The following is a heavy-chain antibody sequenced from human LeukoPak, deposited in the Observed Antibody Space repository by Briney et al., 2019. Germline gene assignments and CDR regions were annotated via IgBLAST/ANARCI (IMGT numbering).Heavy chain of an antibody. CDR1: GGSISTSNYY. CDR2: IFYSGST. D-gene: IGHD3-10*01. J-gene: IGHJ6*03. V-gene: IGHV4-39*07. Sequence: SETLSLTCTVSGGSISTSNYYWGWIRQPPGKGLGWIGNIFYSGSTYYSPSVKSRVTISLDTSRNQFSLKLTSVTAAETAVYYCARGRNTMVRGAIGAETRYYYSYYMDVWGKGTTVTVSS. CDR3: ARGRNTMVRGAIGAETRYYYSYYMDV.